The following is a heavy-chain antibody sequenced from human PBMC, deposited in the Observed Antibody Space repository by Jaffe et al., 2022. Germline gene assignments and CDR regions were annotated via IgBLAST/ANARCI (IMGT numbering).Heavy chain of an antibody. Sequence: EVQVVESGGGSVQPGGSLRLSCAASGFTVSSNYMTWVRKAPGKGLEWVSTIYSGGSTYYADSVKGRFTISRHNSENTLYLEMNSLRTEDTGVYYCARVGFSTYNWLDSWGQGTLVTVSS. CDR2: IYSGGST. J-gene: IGHJ5*01. CDR1: GFTVSSNY. V-gene: IGHV3-53*04. CDR3: ARVGFSTYNWLDS. D-gene: IGHD1-26*01.